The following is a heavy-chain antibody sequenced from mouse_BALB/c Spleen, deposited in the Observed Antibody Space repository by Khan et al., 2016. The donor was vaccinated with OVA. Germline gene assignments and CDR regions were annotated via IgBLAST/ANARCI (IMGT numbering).Heavy chain of an antibody. Sequence: EVQLVESGGGFMQPGGSLQLSCATSGFTFTDYYMYWVRQTPERRLEWVAYISNRGTTTYYSDTVRGRFTISRDNAENTLYLQLSRLKSEDTAIDCCARGGDCVGLAYWGQGTLVTVSA. J-gene: IGHJ3*01. D-gene: IGHD2-13*01. CDR1: GFTFTDYY. V-gene: IGHV5-12*02. CDR3: ARGGDCVGLAY. CDR2: ISNRGTTT.